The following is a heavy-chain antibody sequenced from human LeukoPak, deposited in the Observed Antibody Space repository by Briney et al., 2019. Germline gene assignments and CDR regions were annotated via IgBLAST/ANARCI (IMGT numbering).Heavy chain of an antibody. Sequence: PGGSLRLSCTASGFTFSSYTMNWVRQAPGKGLEWVSSIGSYSTYIYYADSLKGRFTISRDNAKNSLYLQMNSLRAEDTAVYYCARDLDDAFDVWGQGTMVTVSS. J-gene: IGHJ3*01. CDR1: GFTFSSYT. CDR3: ARDLDDAFDV. V-gene: IGHV3-21*01. CDR2: IGSYSTYI.